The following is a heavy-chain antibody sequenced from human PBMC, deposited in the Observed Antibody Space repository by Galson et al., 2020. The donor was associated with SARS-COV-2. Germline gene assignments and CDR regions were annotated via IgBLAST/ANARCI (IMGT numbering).Heavy chain of an antibody. V-gene: IGHV1-69*10. CDR1: GGTFSSYA. CDR2: IIPILGIA. J-gene: IGHJ3*02. Sequence: SVKVSCKASGGTFSSYAISWVRQAPGQGLEWMGGIIPILGIANYAQKFQGRVTITADKSTSTAYMELSSLRSEDTAVYYCASSLETTAVLSHAFDIWGQGTMVTVSS. D-gene: IGHD3-16*01. CDR3: ASSLETTAVLSHAFDI.